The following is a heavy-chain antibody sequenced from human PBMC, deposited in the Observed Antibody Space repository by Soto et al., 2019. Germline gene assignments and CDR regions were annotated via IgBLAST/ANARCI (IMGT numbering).Heavy chain of an antibody. CDR2: FDPEDGET. D-gene: IGHD5-12*01. V-gene: IGHV1-24*01. Sequence: ASVKVSCKVSGYTLTELSMHWVRQAPGKGLEWMGNFDPEDGETIYAQKFQGRVTMTEDTSTDTAYMELSSLRSEDTAAYYCATDVTRGYSGYGNRMDVWGQGTTVTVSS. CDR1: GYTLTELS. CDR3: ATDVTRGYSGYGNRMDV. J-gene: IGHJ6*02.